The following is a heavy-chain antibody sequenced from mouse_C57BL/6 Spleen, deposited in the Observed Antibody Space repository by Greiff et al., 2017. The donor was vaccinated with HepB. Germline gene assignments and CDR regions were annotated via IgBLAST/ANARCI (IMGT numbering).Heavy chain of an antibody. CDR3: AKEGWGYYGSSPYAMDY. V-gene: IGHV2-3*01. CDR1: GFSLTSYG. J-gene: IGHJ4*01. D-gene: IGHD1-1*01. Sequence: VQLQQSGPGLVAPSQSLSITCTVSGFSLTSYGVSWVRQPPGKGLEWLGVIWGDGSTNYHSALISRLSISKDNSKSQVFLKLNSLQTDDTATYYCAKEGWGYYGSSPYAMDYWGQGTSVTVSS. CDR2: IWGDGST.